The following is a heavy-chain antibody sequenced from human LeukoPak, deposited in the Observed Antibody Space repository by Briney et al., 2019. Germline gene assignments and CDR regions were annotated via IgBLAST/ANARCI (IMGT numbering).Heavy chain of an antibody. CDR1: GGSISSGSYD. CDR3: ARSPMVRGVIITYFDY. D-gene: IGHD3-10*01. J-gene: IGHJ4*02. V-gene: IGHV4-61*01. CDR2: IDYSGST. Sequence: SETLSLTCTVSGGSISSGSYDWSWIRQAPGKGLEGIGYIDYSGSTNYNPSLKSRVTISVDTSKNQFSLKLSSVTAADTAVYYCARSPMVRGVIITYFDYWGQGTLVTVSS.